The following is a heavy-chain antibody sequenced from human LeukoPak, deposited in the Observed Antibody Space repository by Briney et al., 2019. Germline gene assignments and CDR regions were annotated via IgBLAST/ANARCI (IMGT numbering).Heavy chain of an antibody. CDR1: GYTFTSYG. D-gene: IGHD1-26*01. CDR2: ISVYSGNT. Sequence: ASVKVSCKASGYTFTSYGITWVRQAPGQGLEWMGWISVYSGNTNYVQKLQDRITMTTDTSTSTAYMELRSLRSDDTAVYYCAAGGGGATTHWGQGTLVTVSS. J-gene: IGHJ4*02. CDR3: AAGGGGATTH. V-gene: IGHV1-18*01.